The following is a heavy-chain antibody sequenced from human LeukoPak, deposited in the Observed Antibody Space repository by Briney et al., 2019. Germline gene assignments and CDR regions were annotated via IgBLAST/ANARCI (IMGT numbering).Heavy chain of an antibody. D-gene: IGHD3-22*01. Sequence: GGSLRLSCAASGFTFSSYAMSWVRQAPGKGLEWVSAISGSGGSTYYADSVKGRFTISRDNSKNTLYLQMNSLRAEDTAVYYCAQADTITMIVVGVGALYWGQGTLVTVSS. J-gene: IGHJ4*02. CDR3: AQADTITMIVVGVGALY. CDR2: ISGSGGST. V-gene: IGHV3-23*01. CDR1: GFTFSSYA.